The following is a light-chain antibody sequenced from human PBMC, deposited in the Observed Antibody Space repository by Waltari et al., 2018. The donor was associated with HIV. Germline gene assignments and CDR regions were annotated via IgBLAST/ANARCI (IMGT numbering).Light chain of an antibody. CDR2: RNN. CDR1: SSNIGSNF. Sequence: QSVLTQPPSASGAPGQRVTISCSGSSSNIGSNFVYWYQQLPGKAPKLLIYRNNQLPSGVPDRFSGSKSGTSASLAISGLRSEDEADYYCAAWTDSRYVVFGGGTKLTVL. J-gene: IGLJ2*01. V-gene: IGLV1-47*01. CDR3: AAWTDSRYVV.